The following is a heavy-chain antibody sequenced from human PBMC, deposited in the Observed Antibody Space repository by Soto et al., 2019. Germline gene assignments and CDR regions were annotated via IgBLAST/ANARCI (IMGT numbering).Heavy chain of an antibody. Sequence: GGSLRLSCAASGFTFSSYAMSWARQAPGKGLEWVSAISGSGGNTYYADFVKGRFTISRDNSKNTLYLQMKSLRSEDKDVYYCAKLPQDGIAARPRHYYYAGMDFWVQGTSVTVSS. D-gene: IGHD6-6*01. J-gene: IGHJ6*02. V-gene: IGHV3-23*01. CDR3: AKLPQDGIAARPRHYYYAGMDF. CDR2: ISGSGGNT. CDR1: GFTFSSYA.